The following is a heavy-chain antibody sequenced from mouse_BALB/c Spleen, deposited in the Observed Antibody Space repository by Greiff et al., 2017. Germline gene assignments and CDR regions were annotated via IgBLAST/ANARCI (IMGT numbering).Heavy chain of an antibody. V-gene: IGHV5-17*02. CDR1: GFTFSSFG. CDR2: ISSGSSTI. D-gene: IGHD2-4*01. CDR3: ARKDYEYAMDY. J-gene: IGHJ4*01. Sequence: EVKLMESGGGLVQPGGSRKLSCAASGFTFSSFGMHWVRQAPEKGLEWVAYISSGSSTIYYADTVKGRFTISRDNPKNTLFLQMTSLRSEDTAMYYCARKDYEYAMDYWGQGTSVTVSS.